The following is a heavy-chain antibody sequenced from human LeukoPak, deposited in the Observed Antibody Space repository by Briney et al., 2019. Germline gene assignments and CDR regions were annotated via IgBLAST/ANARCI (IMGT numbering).Heavy chain of an antibody. Sequence: ASVKVSCKASGYTFSSYDISWARQAPGQGLEWMGWISGYNGNTNYAQKVQGRVTMTTDTSTSTAYMELRSLRSDDTAVYYCARVGDSSGWSYYFDYWGQGTLVTVSS. J-gene: IGHJ4*02. CDR2: ISGYNGNT. CDR3: ARVGDSSGWSYYFDY. V-gene: IGHV1-18*01. CDR1: GYTFSSYD. D-gene: IGHD6-19*01.